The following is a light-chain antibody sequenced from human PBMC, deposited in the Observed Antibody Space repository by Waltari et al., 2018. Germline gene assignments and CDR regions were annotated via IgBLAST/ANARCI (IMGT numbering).Light chain of an antibody. Sequence: EIVLTQSPGTLSLSPGERVTLYCRASQYITGNWLIWYKQKPGQAPRLLIYAASTRAPGIPDRFSGSGSGTDFSLTISRLEPEDSAAYYCQQYDGSVVTFGGGTKVEIK. CDR3: QQYDGSVVT. CDR2: AAS. J-gene: IGKJ4*01. V-gene: IGKV3-20*01. CDR1: QYITGNW.